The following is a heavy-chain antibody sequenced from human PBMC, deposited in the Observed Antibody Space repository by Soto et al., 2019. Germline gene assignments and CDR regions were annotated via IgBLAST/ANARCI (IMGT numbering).Heavy chain of an antibody. CDR1: GYTFTSYG. CDR2: ISSYNGNT. J-gene: IGHJ4*02. V-gene: IGHV1-18*01. CDR3: AKGSVVNGHYYFDY. Sequence: GASVKVSCKASGYTFTSYGISWVRQAPGQGLEWMGWISSYNGNTKYAQKLQGRVTMTTDTSTSTAYMELRSLRSDDTAVYYCAKGSVVNGHYYFDYWGQGTLVTVSS. D-gene: IGHD3-22*01.